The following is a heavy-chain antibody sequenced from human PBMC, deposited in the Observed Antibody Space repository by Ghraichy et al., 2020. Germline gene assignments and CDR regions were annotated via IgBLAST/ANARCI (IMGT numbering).Heavy chain of an antibody. CDR3: AKDHYDSSGYFDY. CDR2: ISGSGGST. J-gene: IGHJ4*02. D-gene: IGHD3-22*01. CDR1: GFTFSSYA. Sequence: GESLNISCAASGFTFSSYAMSWVRQAPGKGLEWVSAISGSGGSTYYADSVKGRFTISRDNSKNTLYLQMNSLRAEDTAVYYCAKDHYDSSGYFDYWGQGTLVTVSS. V-gene: IGHV3-23*01.